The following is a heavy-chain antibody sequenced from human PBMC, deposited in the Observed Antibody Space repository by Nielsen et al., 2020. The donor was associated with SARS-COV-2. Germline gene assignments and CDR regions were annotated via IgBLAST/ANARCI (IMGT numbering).Heavy chain of an antibody. Sequence: ASVKVSCKASGYTFTGYYMLWVRQAPGQGLGWMGRINPNSGGTNYAQKFQGRVTMTRDTSISTAYMELSRLRSDDTAVYYCARSYSSSTGYWGQGTLVTVSS. CDR1: GYTFTGYY. V-gene: IGHV1-2*06. CDR3: ARSYSSSTGY. D-gene: IGHD6-13*01. J-gene: IGHJ4*02. CDR2: INPNSGGT.